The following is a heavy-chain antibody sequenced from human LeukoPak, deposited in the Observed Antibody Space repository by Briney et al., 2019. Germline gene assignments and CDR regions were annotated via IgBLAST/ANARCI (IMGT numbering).Heavy chain of an antibody. Sequence: GGSLRLSCAASGFTFSSYWMSWVRQAPGKGLEWVANIKQDGSEKYHVDSVKGRFTISRDNAKNSLYLQMNSLRAEDTAVYYCARVDYVWGSYRFNYMDVWGKGTTVTVSS. J-gene: IGHJ6*03. CDR2: IKQDGSEK. V-gene: IGHV3-7*01. CDR3: ARVDYVWGSYRFNYMDV. D-gene: IGHD3-16*02. CDR1: GFTFSSYW.